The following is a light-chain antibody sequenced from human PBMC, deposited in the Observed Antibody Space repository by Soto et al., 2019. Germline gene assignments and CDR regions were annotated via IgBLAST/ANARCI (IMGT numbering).Light chain of an antibody. CDR1: QYIGNW. CDR2: AAS. CDR3: QQAKTFPQPT. Sequence: DIQMTQSPSFVSAFVGDRVTITCRASQYIGNWLAWYQQKPGKAPKLLIYAASTLENGVPSRFXGSASGTDFTLTISGLQPDDCATYYCQQAKTFPQPTFGGGTKIEIK. V-gene: IGKV1D-12*01. J-gene: IGKJ4*01.